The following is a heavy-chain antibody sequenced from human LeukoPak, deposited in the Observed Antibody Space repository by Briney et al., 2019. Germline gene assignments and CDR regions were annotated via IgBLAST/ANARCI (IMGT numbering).Heavy chain of an antibody. V-gene: IGHV4-34*01. CDR3: AREKVHRVPPTYNRAVGRRGAFDY. CDR1: GGSFSYYY. Sequence: SETLSLSCAVYGGSFSYYYWTWVRQPPGKGLEWIWGINTSGSTTNNPSPKSRVTISVDTSKNQFSLKLSSVTAADTAVYYCAREKVHRVPPTYNRAVGRRGAFDYWGQGTLVTVSS. CDR2: INTSGST. D-gene: IGHD6-19*01. J-gene: IGHJ4*02.